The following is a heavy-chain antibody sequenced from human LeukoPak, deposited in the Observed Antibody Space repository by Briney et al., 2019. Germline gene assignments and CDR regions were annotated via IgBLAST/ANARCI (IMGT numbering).Heavy chain of an antibody. V-gene: IGHV3-30*02. Sequence: GGSLRLSCAASGFTFRTYGMHWVRQAPGKGLEWVASIRYDGSDKYYADAVKGRFTISRDNSKNTLYLQMNSLRAEDTAVYYCAKAPKRDILTGYYTAFDFWGQGTLVTVSS. D-gene: IGHD3-9*01. CDR3: AKAPKRDILTGYYTAFDF. J-gene: IGHJ4*02. CDR1: GFTFRTYG. CDR2: IRYDGSDK.